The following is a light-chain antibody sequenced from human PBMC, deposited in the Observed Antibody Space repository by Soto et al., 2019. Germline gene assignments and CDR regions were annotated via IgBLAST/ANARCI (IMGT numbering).Light chain of an antibody. CDR3: SSYAGINTYV. J-gene: IGLJ1*01. CDR2: DVN. V-gene: IGLV2-8*01. CDR1: SSDVGAYIF. Sequence: QSVLTQPPSASGSPGQSVTISCTGTSSDVGAYIFVSWYQQHPGKAPKLMVYDVNRRPPGVPDRFFGSKSGNTASLTVSGLQAEDEADFYCSSYAGINTYVFGTGTKLTVL.